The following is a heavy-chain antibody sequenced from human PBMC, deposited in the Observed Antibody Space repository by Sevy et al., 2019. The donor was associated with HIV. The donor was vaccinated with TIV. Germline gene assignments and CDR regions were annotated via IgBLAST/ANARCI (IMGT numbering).Heavy chain of an antibody. CDR3: ARGTAGYCSGGSCYSPFDP. J-gene: IGHJ5*02. CDR2: INYSGYT. Sequence: SETLSLTCVLYGGSFSGYYWSWICQPPGKGLEWIGEINYSGYTNYNPSLKSRVTISIDTSTNQFSLRLSSVTAADTAVYYCARGTAGYCSGGSCYSPFDPWGQGALVTVSS. D-gene: IGHD2-15*01. CDR1: GGSFSGYY. V-gene: IGHV4-34*01.